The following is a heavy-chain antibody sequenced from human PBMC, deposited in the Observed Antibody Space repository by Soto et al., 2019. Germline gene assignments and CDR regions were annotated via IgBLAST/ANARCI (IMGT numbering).Heavy chain of an antibody. J-gene: IGHJ6*02. CDR2: IWYDGSNK. Sequence: PGGSLRLSCAASGFTFSSYGMHWVRQAPGKGLEWVAVIWYDGSNKYYADSVKGRFTISRDNSKNTLYLQMNSLRAEDTAVYYCARDRQSCSSTSCSSDYYYGMDVWGQGTTVTVSS. CDR1: GFTFSSYG. D-gene: IGHD2-2*01. CDR3: ARDRQSCSSTSCSSDYYYGMDV. V-gene: IGHV3-33*01.